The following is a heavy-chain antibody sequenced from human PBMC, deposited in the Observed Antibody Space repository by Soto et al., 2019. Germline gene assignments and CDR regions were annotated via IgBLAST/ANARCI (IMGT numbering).Heavy chain of an antibody. Sequence: QVQLVESGGGVVQPGRSLRLSCAATGFTFSSYNMHWVRQAPGKGLEWVAVMSYEGTNKYYADSVKGRFTISRDNSKNTLYLQMKSLRGEDTAVYYCAKDMERMDLPDYWGQGTLVTVSS. CDR3: AKDMERMDLPDY. V-gene: IGHV3-30*18. CDR2: MSYEGTNK. D-gene: IGHD1-1*01. J-gene: IGHJ4*02. CDR1: GFTFSSYN.